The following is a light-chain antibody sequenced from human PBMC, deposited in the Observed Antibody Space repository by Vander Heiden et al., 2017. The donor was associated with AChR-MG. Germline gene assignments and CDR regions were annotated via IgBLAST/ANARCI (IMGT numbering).Light chain of an antibody. Sequence: QSALTQPASGSGSPGQSITICCPGTGSGVGRHDSVAWNQQRPGKSPQLILYDVTQRPSGVSNRFSGSKSGDTASLTTSGLRAEDEATYYCSSSTTFNTVMFGGGTKVTVL. CDR1: GSGVGRHDS. CDR2: DVT. J-gene: IGLJ3*02. V-gene: IGLV2-14*01. CDR3: SSSTTFNTVM.